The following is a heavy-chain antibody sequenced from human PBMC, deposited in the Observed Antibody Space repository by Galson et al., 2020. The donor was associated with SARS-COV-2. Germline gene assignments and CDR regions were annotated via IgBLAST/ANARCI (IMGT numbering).Heavy chain of an antibody. CDR3: ARSTSGYYDFDY. Sequence: SETLSLTCTVSGASITXXXYYXXWIRQPAGKGLEWIGRXXSLGSTKYNPSLGSRVTISEDMSKNQFSLHLTSVTAADTAVYYCARSTSGYYDFDYWGQGTLITVSS. CDR1: GASITXXXYY. D-gene: IGHD3-22*01. CDR2: XXSLGST. J-gene: IGHJ4*02. V-gene: IGHV4-61*02.